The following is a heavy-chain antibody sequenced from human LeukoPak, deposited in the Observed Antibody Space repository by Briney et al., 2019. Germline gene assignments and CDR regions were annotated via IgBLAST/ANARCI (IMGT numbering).Heavy chain of an antibody. CDR3: ARGWTYYDFWSGLESWFDP. J-gene: IGHJ5*02. D-gene: IGHD3-3*01. Sequence: SETLSLTCAVYGGSFSGYYWSWIRQPPGKGLEWIGEINHSGSTNYNPSLESRVTISVDTSKNQFSLKLSSVTAAGTAVYYCARGWTYYDFWSGLESWFDPWGQGTLVTVSS. CDR1: GGSFSGYY. CDR2: INHSGST. V-gene: IGHV4-34*01.